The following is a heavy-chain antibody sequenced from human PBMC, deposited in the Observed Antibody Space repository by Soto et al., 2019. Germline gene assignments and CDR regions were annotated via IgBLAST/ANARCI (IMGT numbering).Heavy chain of an antibody. D-gene: IGHD6-19*01. Sequence: GGSLRLSCAASGFTFSSYAMSWVRQAPGKGLEWVSAISGSGGSTYYADSVKGRFTISRDNAKNSLYLQMNSLRAEDTAVYYCARDQWLADYYYGMDVWGQGTTVTVSS. CDR1: GFTFSSYA. V-gene: IGHV3-23*01. CDR2: ISGSGGST. J-gene: IGHJ6*02. CDR3: ARDQWLADYYYGMDV.